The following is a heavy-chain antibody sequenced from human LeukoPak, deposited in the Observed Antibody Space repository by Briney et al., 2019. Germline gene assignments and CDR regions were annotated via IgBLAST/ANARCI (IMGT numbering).Heavy chain of an antibody. V-gene: IGHV4-34*01. D-gene: IGHD2-2*01. J-gene: IGHJ6*02. CDR2: IYYSGST. CDR3: ARMDRYCSSTSCYYYYYYGMDV. Sequence: SETLSLTCAVYGGSFSGYYWSWIRQPPGKGLEWIGSIYYSGSTYYNPSLKSRVTISVDTSKNQFSLKLSSVTAADTAVYYCARMDRYCSSTSCYYYYYYGMDVWGQGTTVTVSS. CDR1: GGSFSGYY.